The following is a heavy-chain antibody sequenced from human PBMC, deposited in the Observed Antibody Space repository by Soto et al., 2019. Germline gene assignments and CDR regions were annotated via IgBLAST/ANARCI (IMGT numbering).Heavy chain of an antibody. CDR2: LTPSTGNT. V-gene: IGHV1-8*01. Sequence: QVQLVQSGTEVKKPGASVKVSCKPSGYPFINYDINWVRQATGQGPEWMGFLTPSTGNTGYARRFQGRLTWTSDTATGTAYMELRGLTSADTAVYYCVALARGGQGSRVAVSS. D-gene: IGHD6-6*01. J-gene: IGHJ4*02. CDR1: GYPFINYD. CDR3: VALAR.